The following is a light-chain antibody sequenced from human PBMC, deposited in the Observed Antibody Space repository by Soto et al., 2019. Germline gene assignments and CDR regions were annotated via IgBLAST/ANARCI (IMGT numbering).Light chain of an antibody. CDR2: GAS. J-gene: IGKJ5*01. CDR1: QSGSSK. CDR3: QQYNNRTPIT. Sequence: MLMAPSPTTLSVSPGEGAPLSFRASQSGSSKLAWSQQKPGQAPRLRIYGASTRATGIPARFSGSGSGTEFTLTISSLQSEDFAVYYCQQYNNRTPITFGQGTRLEIK. V-gene: IGKV3-15*01.